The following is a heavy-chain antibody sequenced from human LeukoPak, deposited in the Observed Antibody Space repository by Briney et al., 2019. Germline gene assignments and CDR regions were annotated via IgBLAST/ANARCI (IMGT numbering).Heavy chain of an antibody. D-gene: IGHD6-6*01. CDR3: ARAQGQLVRGWFDP. Sequence: PSETLSLTCTVSGGSISSHYWSWIRQPPGKGLEWIGYIYYSGSTNYNPSLKSRVTISVDTSKNQFSLKLSSVTAADTAVYYCARAQGQLVRGWFDPWGQGTLVTVSS. V-gene: IGHV4-59*11. CDR1: GGSISSHY. J-gene: IGHJ5*02. CDR2: IYYSGST.